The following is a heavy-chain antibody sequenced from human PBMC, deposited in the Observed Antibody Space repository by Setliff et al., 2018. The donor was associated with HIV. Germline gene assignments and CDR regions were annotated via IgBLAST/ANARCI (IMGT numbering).Heavy chain of an antibody. J-gene: IGHJ3*01. CDR1: GGTFSSYA. D-gene: IGHD2-15*01. V-gene: IGHV1-69*06. CDR3: ARDFHVLGYCSADSCPYDASDV. Sequence: ASVKVSCKASGGTFSSYAISWVRQAPGQGLEWMGRIIPIFGTANYAQKFQGRVTITADKSTTTTYMELSSLRSDDTAIYYCARDFHVLGYCSADSCPYDASDVWGQGTMVTVSS. CDR2: IIPIFGTA.